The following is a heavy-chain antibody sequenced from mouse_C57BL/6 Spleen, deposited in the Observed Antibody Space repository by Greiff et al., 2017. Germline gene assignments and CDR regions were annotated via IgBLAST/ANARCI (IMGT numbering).Heavy chain of an antibody. CDR3: TRYSNWDGYYAMDY. V-gene: IGHV1-15*01. D-gene: IGHD2-5*01. Sequence: QVQLQQSGAELVRPGASVTLSCKASGYTFTDYEMHWVKQTPVHGLEWIGAIDPETGGTAYNQKFKGKAILTADKSSSTAYMELRSLTSEDSAVYYCTRYSNWDGYYAMDYWGQGTSVTVSS. CDR1: GYTFTDYE. J-gene: IGHJ4*01. CDR2: IDPETGGT.